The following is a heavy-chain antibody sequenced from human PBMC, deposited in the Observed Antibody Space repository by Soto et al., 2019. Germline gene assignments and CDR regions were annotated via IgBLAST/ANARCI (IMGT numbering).Heavy chain of an antibody. Sequence: EVQLVESGGGLVKPGGSLRLSCAGSGFTFSNAWMRWVRRAPGKGLEWVGRIKSDAYGGSIDYAAPVKGRFTISRDDSKNTLFLPMNNLRAEDTAVYSWTTTKGRLETPTNAFWCQGTPVIVSS. CDR1: GFTFSNAW. D-gene: IGHD2-8*01. J-gene: IGHJ4*02. CDR3: TTTKGRLETPTNAF. CDR2: IKSDAYGGSI. V-gene: IGHV3-15*01.